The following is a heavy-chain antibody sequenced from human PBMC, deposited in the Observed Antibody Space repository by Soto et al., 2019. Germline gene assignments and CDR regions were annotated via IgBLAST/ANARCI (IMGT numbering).Heavy chain of an antibody. CDR3: ATTAPD. CDR1: GFTFSSYG. J-gene: IGHJ4*02. CDR2: IWFDGLNK. Sequence: QVPLVESGGGVVQPWRSLRLSCAASGFTFSSYGMHWVRQAPGKGLEWVAGIWFDGLNKFYADSVKGRFTIARDNSENTVPLQMTSLRDEVSASYYCATTAPDWCQGRLVTVS. D-gene: IGHD5-18*01. V-gene: IGHV3-33*01.